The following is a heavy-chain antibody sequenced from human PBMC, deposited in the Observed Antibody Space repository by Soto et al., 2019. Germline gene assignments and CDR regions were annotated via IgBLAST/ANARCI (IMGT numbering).Heavy chain of an antibody. J-gene: IGHJ4*02. D-gene: IGHD2-15*01. CDR1: GFTFSDYY. CDR3: ARELGYCSGGSCYAANEY. CDR2: ISSSGSTI. Sequence: GGSLRLSCAASGFTFSDYYMVWIRQAPGKGLEWVSYISSSGSTIYYADSVKGRFTISRDNAKNSLYLQMNSLRAEDTAVYYCARELGYCSGGSCYAANEYWGQGTLVTV. V-gene: IGHV3-11*01.